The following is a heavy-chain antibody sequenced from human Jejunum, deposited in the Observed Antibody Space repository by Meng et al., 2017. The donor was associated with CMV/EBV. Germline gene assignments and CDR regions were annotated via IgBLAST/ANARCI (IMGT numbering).Heavy chain of an antibody. Sequence: YAMTWVRQAPGKGLEWVSAISGSGGPTYYADSVKGRFTISRDNSKNTLYLQMNSLRAEDTAVYYCAKDSVPTYYDSMRLQYYFDYWGQGTLGTVSS. CDR2: ISGSGGPT. V-gene: IGHV3-23*01. CDR3: AKDSVPTYYDSMRLQYYFDY. J-gene: IGHJ4*02. D-gene: IGHD3-22*01. CDR1: YA.